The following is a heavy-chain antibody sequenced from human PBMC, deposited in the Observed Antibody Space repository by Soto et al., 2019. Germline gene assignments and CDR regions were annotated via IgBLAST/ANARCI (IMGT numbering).Heavy chain of an antibody. Sequence: PGGSLRLCCAASGFTFSSYGMHWVRQAPGKGLEWVAVISYDGSNKYYADSVKGRFTISRDNSKNTLYLQMNSLRAEDTAVYYCARQVVDVGTGSFDSWGQGTLVTVSS. D-gene: IGHD3-10*01. J-gene: IGHJ4*02. CDR1: GFTFSSYG. CDR2: ISYDGSNK. CDR3: ARQVVDVGTGSFDS. V-gene: IGHV3-30*03.